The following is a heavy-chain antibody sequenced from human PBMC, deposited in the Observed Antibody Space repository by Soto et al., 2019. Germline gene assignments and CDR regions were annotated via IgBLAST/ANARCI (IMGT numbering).Heavy chain of an antibody. CDR3: AKGRGGSGSLTPRVDF. CDR1: GFTFNNYA. Sequence: SLRLSCAASGFTFNNYAMTWVRQAQGKGLEWVSAISGGGDTTSYADSVKGRFTVSRDGSKNTLYLQMSSLRAEDTALYYCAKGRGGSGSLTPRVDFWGQGTLVTVSS. D-gene: IGHD3-10*01. CDR2: ISGGGDTT. J-gene: IGHJ4*02. V-gene: IGHV3-23*01.